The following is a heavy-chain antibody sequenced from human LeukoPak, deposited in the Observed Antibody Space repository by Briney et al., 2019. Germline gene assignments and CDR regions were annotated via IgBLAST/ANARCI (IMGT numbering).Heavy chain of an antibody. Sequence: PGGSLRLSCAASGFTFSSYWMSWVRQALGKGLEWVANIKQDGSEKYYVDSVKGRFTISRDNAKNSLYLQMNSLRAEDTAVYYCARPTLLRYFDWLLYQRPASFYFDYWGQGTLVTVSS. CDR1: GFTFSSYW. CDR2: IKQDGSEK. J-gene: IGHJ4*02. D-gene: IGHD3-9*01. V-gene: IGHV3-7*01. CDR3: ARPTLLRYFDWLLYQRPASFYFDY.